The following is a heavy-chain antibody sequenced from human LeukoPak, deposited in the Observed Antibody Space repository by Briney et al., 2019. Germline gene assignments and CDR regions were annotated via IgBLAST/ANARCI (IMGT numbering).Heavy chain of an antibody. CDR2: ISYDGSNK. J-gene: IGHJ3*02. CDR1: GFTFSSYA. V-gene: IGHV3-30*04. Sequence: PGGSLRLSCAASGFTFSSYAMHWVRQAPGKGLEWVAVISYDGSNKYYADSVKGRFTISRDNSKNTLYLQMNSLRAGDTAVYYCARDWVRYSSSWYVDAFDIWGQGTMVTVSS. D-gene: IGHD6-13*01. CDR3: ARDWVRYSSSWYVDAFDI.